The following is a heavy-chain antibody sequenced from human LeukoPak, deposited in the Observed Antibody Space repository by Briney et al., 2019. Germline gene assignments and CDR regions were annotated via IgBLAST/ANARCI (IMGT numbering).Heavy chain of an antibody. Sequence: TGGSLRLSCAASGFTFSDYYMSWIHQAPGKGLEWVSAISGSGGSTYYADSVKGRFTIFRDNSKNTLYLQMNSLREEDTAVYYCAKGLIGYCSGGSCYYMDVWGKGTTVTISS. J-gene: IGHJ6*03. CDR1: GFTFSDYY. CDR2: ISGSGGST. V-gene: IGHV3-23*01. D-gene: IGHD2-15*01. CDR3: AKGLIGYCSGGSCYYMDV.